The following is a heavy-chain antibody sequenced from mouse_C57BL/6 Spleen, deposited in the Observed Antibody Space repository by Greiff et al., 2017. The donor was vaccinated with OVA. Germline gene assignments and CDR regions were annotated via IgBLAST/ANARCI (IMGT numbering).Heavy chain of an antibody. Sequence: VQLQQSGAELVRPGASVKLSCTASGFNIKDYYMHWVKQRPEQGLEWIGRIDPEDGDTEYAPKFQGKATMTADTSSNTAYLQLSSLTAEDTAVYYCTRYDVDYAMDYSGQGTSVTVSS. CDR2: IDPEDGDT. D-gene: IGHD2-12*01. CDR3: TRYDVDYAMDY. J-gene: IGHJ4*01. CDR1: GFNIKDYY. V-gene: IGHV14-1*01.